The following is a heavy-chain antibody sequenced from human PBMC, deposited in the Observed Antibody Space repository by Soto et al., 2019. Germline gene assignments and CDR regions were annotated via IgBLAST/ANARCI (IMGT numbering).Heavy chain of an antibody. CDR2: ISDSGGSA. V-gene: IGHV3-23*01. D-gene: IGHD6-13*01. J-gene: IGHJ4*02. CDR3: AKGSASGVLYYFDY. Sequence: GGSLRLSCAASGFTFSTYAMSRVRQAPGKGLEWVSAISDSGGSAYYADSVKGRFTISRDNSKNTLYLQMNSLRAEDTAVYYCAKGSASGVLYYFDYWGQGTLVTVSS. CDR1: GFTFSTYA.